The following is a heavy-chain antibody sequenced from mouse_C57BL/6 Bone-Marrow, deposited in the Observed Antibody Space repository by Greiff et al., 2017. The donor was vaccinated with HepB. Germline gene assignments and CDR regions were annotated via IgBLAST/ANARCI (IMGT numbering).Heavy chain of an antibody. V-gene: IGHV1-55*01. J-gene: IGHJ2*01. CDR1: GYTFTSYW. CDR2: IYPGSGST. CDR3: AREKIYYDYVDFDY. Sequence: VQLQQPGAELVKPGASVKMSCKASGYTFTSYWITWVKQRPGKGLEWIGDIYPGSGSTNYNEKFKSKATLTVDTSSSTAYMQLSSLTSEDSAVYYCAREKIYYDYVDFDYWGQGTTLTVSS. D-gene: IGHD2-4*01.